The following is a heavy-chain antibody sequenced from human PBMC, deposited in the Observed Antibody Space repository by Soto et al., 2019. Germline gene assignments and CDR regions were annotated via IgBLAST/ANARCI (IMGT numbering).Heavy chain of an antibody. J-gene: IGHJ6*02. D-gene: IGHD5-18*01. CDR1: GYTFTGYY. CDR3: AREVGYSYGYGHYYYYGMDV. V-gene: IGHV1-2*04. Sequence: ASVKVSCKASGYTFTGYYMHWVRQAPGQGLEWMGWINPNSGGTNYAQKFQGWVTMTRDTSISTAYMELSRLRSDDTAVYYCAREVGYSYGYGHYYYYGMDVWGQGTTVTVSS. CDR2: INPNSGGT.